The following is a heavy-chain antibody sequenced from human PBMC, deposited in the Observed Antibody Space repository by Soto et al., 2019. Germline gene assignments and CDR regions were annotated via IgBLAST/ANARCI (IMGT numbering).Heavy chain of an antibody. D-gene: IGHD3-22*01. Sequence: GGSLRLSCAASGFTFSSYSMNWVRQAPGKGLEWVSYISSSSSTIYYADSVKGRFTISRDNAKNSLYLQMNSLRDEDTAVHYCARDPPYYDSSGSPFIYFDYWGQGTLVTVSS. V-gene: IGHV3-48*02. CDR2: ISSSSSTI. J-gene: IGHJ4*02. CDR3: ARDPPYYDSSGSPFIYFDY. CDR1: GFTFSSYS.